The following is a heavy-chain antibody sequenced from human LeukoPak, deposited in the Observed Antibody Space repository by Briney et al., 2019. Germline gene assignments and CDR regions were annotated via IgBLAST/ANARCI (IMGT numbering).Heavy chain of an antibody. CDR3: ARELTIRRYFDY. J-gene: IGHJ4*02. CDR1: GGSIRSSRYY. D-gene: IGHD1-1*01. V-gene: IGHV4-39*07. Sequence: SETLSLTCTVSGGSIRSSRYYGGWIRQPPGKGLEWIGSIYYSGSTYYNPSLKSRVTISVDTSKNQFSLKLSSVTAADTAVYYCARELTIRRYFDYWGQGTLVTVSS. CDR2: IYYSGST.